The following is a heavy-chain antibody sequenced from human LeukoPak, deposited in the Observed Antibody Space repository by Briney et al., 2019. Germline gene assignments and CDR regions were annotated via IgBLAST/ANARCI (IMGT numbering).Heavy chain of an antibody. Sequence: GGSLRLSCAASGFTFSSYSMNWVRQTPGKGLKWVSTISGSATSTYYTDSVKGRFTVSRDNSKNMLYLQMNSLRAEDTAVYYCAKGLLQDIVVVITSPSYFDYWGQGTLVTVSS. V-gene: IGHV3-23*01. CDR2: ISGSATST. CDR1: GFTFSSYS. J-gene: IGHJ4*02. D-gene: IGHD2-2*01. CDR3: AKGLLQDIVVVITSPSYFDY.